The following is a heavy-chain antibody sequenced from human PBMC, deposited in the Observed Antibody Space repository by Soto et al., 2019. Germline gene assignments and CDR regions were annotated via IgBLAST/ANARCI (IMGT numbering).Heavy chain of an antibody. CDR2: IYWDAAK. Sequence: QITLKESGPTLVKPTQTLTLTCTFSGFSLSTRGVGVGWIRQPPGKAREWLAVIYWDAAKENSPSLQNRVTITKDTSKHQVVLTMTNMGPMDTGTYYCARKGPEAWPLDFWGQGTLVTVSS. CDR1: GFSLSTRGVG. CDR3: ARKGPEAWPLDF. J-gene: IGHJ4*02. V-gene: IGHV2-5*02.